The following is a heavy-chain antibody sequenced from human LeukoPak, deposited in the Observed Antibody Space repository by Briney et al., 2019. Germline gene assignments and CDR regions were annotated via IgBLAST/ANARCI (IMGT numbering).Heavy chain of an antibody. CDR1: GFTFSDSY. V-gene: IGHV3-66*02. CDR3: ARVEDQLLFDY. CDR2: IYSGGST. D-gene: IGHD2-2*01. J-gene: IGHJ4*02. Sequence: GGSLRLSCAASGFTFSDSYMSWVRQAPGKGLEWVSVIYSGGSTYYADSVKGRFTISRDNSKNTLYLQMNSLRAEDTAVYYCARVEDQLLFDYWGQGTLVTVSS.